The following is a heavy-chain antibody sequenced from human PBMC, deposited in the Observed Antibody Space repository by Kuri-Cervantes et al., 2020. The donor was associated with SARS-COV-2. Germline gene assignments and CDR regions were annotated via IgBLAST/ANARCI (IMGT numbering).Heavy chain of an antibody. Sequence: ESLKISCTVSGGSISSYYWSWIRQPPGKGLEWIGYIYYSGSTYYNPSLKSRVTISVDSSKNQFSLKLSSVTAADTAVYYCARHTFGNAGDYWGQGTLVTVSS. J-gene: IGHJ4*02. D-gene: IGHD4-23*01. CDR1: GGSISSYY. CDR2: IYYSGST. CDR3: ARHTFGNAGDY. V-gene: IGHV4-59*04.